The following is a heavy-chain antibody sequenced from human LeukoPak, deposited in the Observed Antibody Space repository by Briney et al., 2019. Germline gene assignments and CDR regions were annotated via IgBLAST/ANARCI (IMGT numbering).Heavy chain of an antibody. V-gene: IGHV4-34*01. Sequence: SETLSLTCAVYGGSFSGYYWSWIRQPPGKGLEWIGEINHSGSTNYNPSLKSRVTISVDTSKNQFSLKLSSVTAADTAVYYCARGVGGSYYIRWGQGTLATVSS. J-gene: IGHJ4*02. CDR2: INHSGST. CDR3: ARGVGGSYYIR. CDR1: GGSFSGYY. D-gene: IGHD1-26*01.